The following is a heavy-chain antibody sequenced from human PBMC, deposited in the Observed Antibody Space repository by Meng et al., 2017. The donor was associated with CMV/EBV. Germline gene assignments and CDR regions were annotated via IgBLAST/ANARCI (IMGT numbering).Heavy chain of an antibody. CDR3: ATVRPAYYYYGMDV. J-gene: IGHJ6*02. Sequence: ASVKVSCKVSGYTLTELSMHWVRQAPGKVLEWMGGFDPEDGETIYAQKFQGRVTMTEDTSTDTAYMELSSLRSEDTAVYSCATVRPAYYYYGMDVWGQGTTVTVSS. D-gene: IGHD2-2*01. CDR1: GYTLTELS. V-gene: IGHV1-24*01. CDR2: FDPEDGET.